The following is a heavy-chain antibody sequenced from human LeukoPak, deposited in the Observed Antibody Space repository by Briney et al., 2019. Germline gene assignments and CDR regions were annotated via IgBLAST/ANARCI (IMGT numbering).Heavy chain of an antibody. J-gene: IGHJ4*02. V-gene: IGHV1-18*01. CDR1: GYTFTSYG. Sequence: GASVKVSCKASGYTFTSYGISWVRQAPGQGLEWMGWISAYNGNTNYAQKLQGRVTMTTDTSTSTAYMELRSLRSDDTAVYYCARDVSSSWYFGFDYWGQGTLVTVSS. CDR2: ISAYNGNT. CDR3: ARDVSSSWYFGFDY. D-gene: IGHD6-13*01.